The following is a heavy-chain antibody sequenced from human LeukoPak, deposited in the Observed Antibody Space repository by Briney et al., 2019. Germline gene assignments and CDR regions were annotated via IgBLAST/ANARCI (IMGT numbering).Heavy chain of an antibody. V-gene: IGHV1-46*01. CDR1: GYTLTELS. Sequence: ASVKVSCKVSGYTLTELSMHWVRQAPGQGLEWMAIINPSGDFTSYAQKFQGRVTVTRDMSTRTVYMELSNLRSEDTAVYYCARDQSRKWEVLSGWWFDPWGQGTLVTVSS. CDR3: ARDQSRKWEVLSGWWFDP. CDR2: INPSGDFT. J-gene: IGHJ5*02. D-gene: IGHD6-19*01.